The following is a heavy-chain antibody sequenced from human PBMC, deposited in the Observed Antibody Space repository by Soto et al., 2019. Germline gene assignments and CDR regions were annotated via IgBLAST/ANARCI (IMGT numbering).Heavy chain of an antibody. D-gene: IGHD3-10*01. CDR3: ARGRDGAY. V-gene: IGHV1-18*01. CDR2: ISAHNGNT. J-gene: IGHJ4*02. CDR1: GYAFTTYG. Sequence: QVHLVQSGAEVKKPGASVKVSCKGSGYAFTTYGITWVRQAPGQGLEWMGWISAHNGNTNYAQKLQGRVTVTRDTSTSTAYMELRGLRSDVTAVYYCARGRDGAYWGQGALVTVSS.